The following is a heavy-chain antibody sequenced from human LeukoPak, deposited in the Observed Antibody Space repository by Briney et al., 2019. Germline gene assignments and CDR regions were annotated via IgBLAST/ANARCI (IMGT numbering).Heavy chain of an antibody. Sequence: GGSLRLSCAASGFTSSSYAMSWVRQAPGKGLEWVSGISGSGDSTDYADSVKGRFTISRDNFKNTLYLQMNSLRAEDTAVYYCAKDQFDDYNAFAYWGQGTLVTVSS. D-gene: IGHD5-24*01. J-gene: IGHJ4*02. CDR3: AKDQFDDYNAFAY. CDR1: GFTSSSYA. CDR2: ISGSGDST. V-gene: IGHV3-23*01.